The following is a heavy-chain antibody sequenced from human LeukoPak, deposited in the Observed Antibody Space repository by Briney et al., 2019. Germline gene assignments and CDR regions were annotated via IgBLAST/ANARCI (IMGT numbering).Heavy chain of an antibody. CDR1: GYSIRSGYY. V-gene: IGHV4-38-2*02. Sequence: SETLSLTCAVSGYSIRSGYYWGWIRQPPGKGLEWIGSIYHSGSTYYNPSLKSRVTISLDTSKNQFSLKLSSVTAADTAVYHCARDHCSGGSCYSFPDWYFDLWGRGTLVTVSS. CDR2: IYHSGST. D-gene: IGHD2-15*01. J-gene: IGHJ2*01. CDR3: ARDHCSGGSCYSFPDWYFDL.